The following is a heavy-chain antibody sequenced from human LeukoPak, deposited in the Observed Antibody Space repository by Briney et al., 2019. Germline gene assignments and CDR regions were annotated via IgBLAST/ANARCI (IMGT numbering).Heavy chain of an antibody. CDR1: GYTFTGYY. V-gene: IGHV1-2*02. Sequence: ASVKVSCKASGYTFTGYYMHWVRQAPGQGLEWMGGINPNSGGTNSAQKFQGRVTMTRDTSINTAYMELTSLTSDDTALYYCARARYSSSWYHFDYWGQGALVSVSS. D-gene: IGHD6-13*01. CDR3: ARARYSSSWYHFDY. CDR2: INPNSGGT. J-gene: IGHJ4*02.